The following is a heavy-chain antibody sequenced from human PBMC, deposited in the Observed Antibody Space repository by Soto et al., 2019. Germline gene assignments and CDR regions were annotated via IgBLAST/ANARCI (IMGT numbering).Heavy chain of an antibody. CDR1: GYSFTSYW. D-gene: IGHD2-21*01. J-gene: IGHJ5*02. Sequence: RGESLKISCKGSGYSFTSYWISWVRQMPGKGLEWMGRIDPSDSYTNYSPFFQGHVTISTDKSITTAYLQWSSLKASDTAMYYCARGSLAPWPNWFDPWGQGTLVTVSS. CDR2: IDPSDSYT. CDR3: ARGSLAPWPNWFDP. V-gene: IGHV5-10-1*01.